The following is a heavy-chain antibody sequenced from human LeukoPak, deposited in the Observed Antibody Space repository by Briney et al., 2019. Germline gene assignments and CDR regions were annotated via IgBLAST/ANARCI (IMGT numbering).Heavy chain of an antibody. CDR1: GGSISSYY. J-gene: IGHJ4*02. Sequence: SETLSLTCTVSGGSISSYYWSWIRQPPGKGLEWIGYIYYSGSTNYNPSLKSRVTISVDTSKSQFSLKLSSVTAADTAVYYCARGEGALRYFDWSRFDYWGQGTLVTVSS. V-gene: IGHV4-59*08. CDR3: ARGEGALRYFDWSRFDY. D-gene: IGHD3-9*01. CDR2: IYYSGST.